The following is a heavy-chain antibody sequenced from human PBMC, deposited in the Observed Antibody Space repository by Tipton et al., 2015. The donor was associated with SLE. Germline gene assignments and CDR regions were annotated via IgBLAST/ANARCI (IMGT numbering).Heavy chain of an antibody. V-gene: IGHV1-46*01. CDR1: GYTFTSDF. Sequence: QSGPEVKKPGASVQVSCRASGYTFTSDFMHWVRQAPGEGLEWMGIIDPGGGSARYAQKFQGRVTMTRDTSTSTVYMELTSLRSEDTAVYYCARLRDAFDYWGQGTLVTVSS. CDR2: IDPGGGSA. CDR3: ARLRDAFDY. J-gene: IGHJ4*02.